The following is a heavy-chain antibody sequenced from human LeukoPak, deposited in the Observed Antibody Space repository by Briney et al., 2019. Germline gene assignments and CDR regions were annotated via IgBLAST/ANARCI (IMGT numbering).Heavy chain of an antibody. D-gene: IGHD1-7*01. Sequence: SQTLSLTCTVSGGSISSGGYYWTWIRQPPGKGLEWIGSIYYSGSTYFNPSLESRVTISVDTSKNQFSLKLSSVTAADTAVYYCARVSITGTTWWYFDLWGRGTLVTVSS. CDR1: GGSISSGGYY. CDR2: IYYSGST. CDR3: ARVSITGTTWWYFDL. V-gene: IGHV4-30-2*03. J-gene: IGHJ2*01.